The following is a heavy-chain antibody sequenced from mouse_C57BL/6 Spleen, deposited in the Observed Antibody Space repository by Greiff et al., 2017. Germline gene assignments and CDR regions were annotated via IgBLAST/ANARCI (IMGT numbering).Heavy chain of an antibody. D-gene: IGHD1-1*01. V-gene: IGHV1-82*01. CDR1: GYAFSSYW. CDR3: ARGTTLVLSRYAMDY. J-gene: IGHJ4*01. CDR2: IYPGDGGT. Sequence: QVQLQQSGPELVKPGASVKISCKASGYAFSSYWMNWVKQRPGKGLEWIGRIYPGDGGTNDNGKFKGKATLTVDKSSRTAYMQLSSLTSEDSAVYFWARGTTLVLSRYAMDYWGQGTSVTVSS.